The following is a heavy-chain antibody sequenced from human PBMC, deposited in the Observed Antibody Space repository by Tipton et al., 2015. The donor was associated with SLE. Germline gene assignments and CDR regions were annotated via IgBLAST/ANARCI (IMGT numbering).Heavy chain of an antibody. CDR2: ISSSSSYI. V-gene: IGHV3-21*01. J-gene: IGHJ4*02. D-gene: IGHD6-13*01. CDR3: ARDVIAAAGALDY. Sequence: SLRLSCAASGFTFSSYSMNWVRQAPGKGLEWVSSISSSSSYIYYADSVKGRFTISRDNAKNSLYLQMNSLRAEDMAVYYCARDVIAAAGALDYWGQGTLVTVSS. CDR1: GFTFSSYS.